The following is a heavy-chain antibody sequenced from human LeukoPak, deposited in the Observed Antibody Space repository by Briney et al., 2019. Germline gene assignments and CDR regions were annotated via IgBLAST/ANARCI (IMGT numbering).Heavy chain of an antibody. CDR3: AINYYDSSGYSESPY. CDR2: INPNSGGT. V-gene: IGHV1-2*06. D-gene: IGHD3-22*01. CDR1: GYTFTGYY. J-gene: IGHJ4*02. Sequence: ASVKVSCKASGYTFTGYYTHWVRQAPGQGLEWMGRINPNSGGTNYAQKFQGRVTMTRDTSISTAYMELSRLRSDDTAVYYCAINYYDSSGYSESPYWGQGTLVTVSS.